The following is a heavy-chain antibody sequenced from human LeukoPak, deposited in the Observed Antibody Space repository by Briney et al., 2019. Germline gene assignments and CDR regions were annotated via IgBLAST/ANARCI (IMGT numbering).Heavy chain of an antibody. V-gene: IGHV3-23*01. D-gene: IGHD3-9*01. J-gene: IGHJ4*02. CDR3: AKLRGSYDILTGYDF. Sequence: GGSPRLSCAASGFTLWSHAMSCVRQVPGKGLEWVSTISGSGGITYYADSVEGRFTISRDNSKNILYLQMNSLRAEDTAVYYCAKLRGSYDILTGYDFWGQGILVTVSS. CDR2: ISGSGGIT. CDR1: GFTLWSHA.